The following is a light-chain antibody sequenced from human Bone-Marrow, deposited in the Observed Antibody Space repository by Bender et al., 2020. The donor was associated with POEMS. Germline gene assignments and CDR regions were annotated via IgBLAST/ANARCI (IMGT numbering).Light chain of an antibody. CDR2: NSD. CDR3: VAWDDTLNGWV. V-gene: IGLV1-44*01. J-gene: IGLJ2*01. Sequence: QSVLTQPPSASGTPGQGVTISCSGSSSNIGSNYVSWYQQVPGTAPKLIIYNSDQRPSGVPDRFSDSMSGTSASLAISGLHSEDEADYYCVAWDDTLNGWVFGGGTKLTVL. CDR1: SSNIGSNY.